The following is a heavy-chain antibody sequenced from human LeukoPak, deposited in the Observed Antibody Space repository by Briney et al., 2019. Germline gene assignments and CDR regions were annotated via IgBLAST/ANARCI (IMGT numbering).Heavy chain of an antibody. J-gene: IGHJ4*02. Sequence: GGSLRLSCVVSGFAVSTKYMTWVRQAPGKGLEWVSIIYVGGSTYYADSVKGRFTISRDNSKNSLYLQMNSLRTEDTALYYCAKDIGRYSPYYFDYWGQGTLVTVSS. CDR3: AKDIGRYSPYYFDY. D-gene: IGHD2-15*01. CDR2: IYVGGST. V-gene: IGHV3-53*03. CDR1: GFAVSTKY.